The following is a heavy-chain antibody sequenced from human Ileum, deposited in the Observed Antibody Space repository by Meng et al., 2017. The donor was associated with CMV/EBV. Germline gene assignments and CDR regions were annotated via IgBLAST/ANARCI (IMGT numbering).Heavy chain of an antibody. CDR2: IYITGRT. CDR1: GGSVNSHW. J-gene: IGHJ4*02. Sequence: QVPRTRAAQGLVTRSGSLPPPCTVSGGSVNSHWWSWSRQSAGKGIEWIGRIYITGRTNYNPSLKSRVTLSIDKSKDQFSLRLNSVTAADTAVYYCTRDLLVAAAAVFDSWGQGTLVTVSS. D-gene: IGHD6-13*01. CDR3: TRDLLVAAAAVFDS. V-gene: IGHV4-4*07.